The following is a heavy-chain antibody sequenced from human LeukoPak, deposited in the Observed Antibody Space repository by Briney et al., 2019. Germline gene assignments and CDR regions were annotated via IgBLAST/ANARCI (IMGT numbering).Heavy chain of an antibody. D-gene: IGHD3-10*01. Sequence: GGSLRLSRAASGFTFSNYAMSWVRQAPEKGLEWVSVIYSGGSTYYADSVKGRFTISRDNSKNTLYLQMNSLRAEDTAVYYCARGPPGGDWGQGTLVTVSS. CDR3: ARGPPGGD. CDR2: IYSGGST. J-gene: IGHJ4*02. CDR1: GFTFSNYA. V-gene: IGHV3-66*01.